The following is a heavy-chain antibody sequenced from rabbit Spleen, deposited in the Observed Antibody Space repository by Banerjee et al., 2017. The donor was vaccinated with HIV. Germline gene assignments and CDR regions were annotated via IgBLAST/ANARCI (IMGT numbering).Heavy chain of an antibody. CDR3: ARAGEGGDGYLNL. CDR1: GFDLSSYG. D-gene: IGHD5-1*01. Sequence: QEQLVESGGGLVQPGGSLKLSCKASGFDLSSYGVSWVRQAPGKGLEWVACIYVGSGGGTKYASWAKGRFTISKTSSTTVTLQMTSLTVADTATYFCARAGEGGDGYLNLWGPGTLVTV. V-gene: IGHV1S45*01. J-gene: IGHJ4*01. CDR2: IYVGSGGGT.